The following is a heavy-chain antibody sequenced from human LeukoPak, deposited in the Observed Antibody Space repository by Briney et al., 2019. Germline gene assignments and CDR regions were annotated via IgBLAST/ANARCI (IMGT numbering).Heavy chain of an antibody. J-gene: IGHJ4*02. V-gene: IGHV3-30*02. CDR2: IRYDGTNT. CDR1: GFTLSIYG. Sequence: GGSLRLSCATSGFTLSIYGMHWVRQAPGKGLEWVAFIRYDGTNTYYADSVKGRFTISRDNSNSMVYLQMNSLRAEDTAVYYCAKDYEGLDYDFWSGYSPFDYWGQGTLVTVSS. D-gene: IGHD3-3*01. CDR3: AKDYEGLDYDFWSGYSPFDY.